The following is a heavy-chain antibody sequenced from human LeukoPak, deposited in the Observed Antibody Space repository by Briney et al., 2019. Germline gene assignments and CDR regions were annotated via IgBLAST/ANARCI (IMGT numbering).Heavy chain of an antibody. Sequence: SETLSLTCTVSGGSISSSSYYWSWIRQPAGKGLEWIGRIYTSGSTNYNPSLKSRVTMSVDTSKNQFSLKLSSVTAADTAVYYCARGSKKGDILTGYYYFDYWGQGTLVTVSS. D-gene: IGHD3-9*01. CDR1: GGSISSSSYY. CDR2: IYTSGST. J-gene: IGHJ4*02. CDR3: ARGSKKGDILTGYYYFDY. V-gene: IGHV4-61*02.